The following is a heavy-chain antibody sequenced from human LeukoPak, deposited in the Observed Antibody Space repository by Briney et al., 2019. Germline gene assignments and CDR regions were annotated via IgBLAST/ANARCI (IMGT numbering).Heavy chain of an antibody. CDR3: ARGIRQQLDYSGSYYDDY. J-gene: IGHJ4*02. Sequence: MPSETLSLTCAVYGGSFSGYYWSWIRQPPGKGLEWIGEINHSGSTNYNPSLKSRVTISVDTSKNQFSLKLSSVTAADTAVYYCARGIRQQLDYSGSYYDDYWGQGTLVTVSS. D-gene: IGHD1-26*01. CDR2: INHSGST. V-gene: IGHV4-34*01. CDR1: GGSFSGYY.